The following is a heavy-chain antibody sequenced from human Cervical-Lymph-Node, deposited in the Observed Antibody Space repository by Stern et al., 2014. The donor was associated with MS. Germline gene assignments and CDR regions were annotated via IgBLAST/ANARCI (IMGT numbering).Heavy chain of an antibody. CDR3: ARTQYYDFWSGYCPYRNFFDF. CDR2: ISPILGTA. J-gene: IGHJ4*02. Sequence: VQLVASGAEVKNPGSSVKVSCKASGGTFSIYAISWVRQAPGQGLEWMGWISPILGTAKYAQKFQGSIPVNADGSTHTAYMQLSILRSEDTALYYCARTQYYDFWSGYCPYRNFFDFWGQGTLVTVSS. CDR1: GGTFSIYA. D-gene: IGHD3-3*01. V-gene: IGHV1-69*01.